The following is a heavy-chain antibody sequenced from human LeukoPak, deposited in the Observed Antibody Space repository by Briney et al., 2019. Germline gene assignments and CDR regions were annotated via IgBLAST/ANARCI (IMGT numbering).Heavy chain of an antibody. D-gene: IGHD5-18*01. J-gene: IGHJ4*02. CDR1: GFTFDDYA. CDR3: AKSLGYSYGYRGEFDY. V-gene: IGHV3-23*01. Sequence: PGGSLRLSCAASGFTFDDYAMHWVRQAPGKGLEWVSAISGSGGSTYYADSVKGRFTISRDNSKNTLYLQMNGLRAEDTAVYYCAKSLGYSYGYRGEFDYWGQGTLVTVSS. CDR2: ISGSGGST.